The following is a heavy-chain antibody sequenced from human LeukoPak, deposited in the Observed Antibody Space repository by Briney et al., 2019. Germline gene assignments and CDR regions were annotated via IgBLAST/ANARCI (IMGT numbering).Heavy chain of an antibody. D-gene: IGHD1-26*01. V-gene: IGHV6-1*01. Sequence: SQTLSLTCAIYGDSVSSNSAAWNWIRQSPSRGLEWLGRTYYRSKWSCNYAISVKRRISINPDTSKNQFSLQLNSVTPEDTAVYYCARIVGGAPDYWGQGTLVTVSS. CDR2: TYYRSKWSC. J-gene: IGHJ4*02. CDR3: ARIVGGAPDY. CDR1: GDSVSSNSAA.